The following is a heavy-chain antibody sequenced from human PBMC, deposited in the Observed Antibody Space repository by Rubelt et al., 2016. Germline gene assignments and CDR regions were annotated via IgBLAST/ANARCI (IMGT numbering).Heavy chain of an antibody. Sequence: QVQLQESGPGLVKPSGTLSLTCAVSGVSISSTNWWSWVRQPPGKGLEWIGEIYHSGSTCYNPSLKSRVTISVDTSTIRYSLTLCSGTAAGTAVYYWARREYNWNYGPDYGGQGTLVTVSS. CDR1: GVSISSTNW. V-gene: IGHV4-4*02. D-gene: IGHD1-7*01. J-gene: IGHJ4*02. CDR3: ARREYNWNYGPDY. CDR2: IYHSGST.